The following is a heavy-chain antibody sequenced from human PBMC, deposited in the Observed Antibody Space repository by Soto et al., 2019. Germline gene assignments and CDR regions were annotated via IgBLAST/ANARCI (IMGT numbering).Heavy chain of an antibody. CDR2: ISYIGST. CDR3: ARICGFATFEF. J-gene: IGHJ3*01. CDR1: GGSISSYY. Sequence: QVQLQESGPGLVKPSETLSLTCTDSGGSISSYYWSWIRQPPGKGLEWIGYISYIGSTNYNPSLISRCIILGDMSKNTFSLMVSSVTAANTAVYYVARICGFATFEFWGHGRMFTFS. V-gene: IGHV4-59*01. D-gene: IGHD3-3*01.